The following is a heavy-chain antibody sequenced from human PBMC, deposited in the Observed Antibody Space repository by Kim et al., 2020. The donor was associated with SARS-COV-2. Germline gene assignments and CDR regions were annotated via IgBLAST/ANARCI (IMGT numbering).Heavy chain of an antibody. CDR2: IWYDGSNK. V-gene: IGHV3-33*01. CDR3: AREDSGSYWARAVYYGMDV. D-gene: IGHD1-26*01. Sequence: GGSLRLSCAASGFTFSSYGMHWVRQAPGKGLEWVAVIWYDGSNKYYADSVKGRFTISRDNSKNTLYLQMNSLRAEDTAVYYCAREDSGSYWARAVYYGMDVWGQGTTVTVSS. J-gene: IGHJ6*02. CDR1: GFTFSSYG.